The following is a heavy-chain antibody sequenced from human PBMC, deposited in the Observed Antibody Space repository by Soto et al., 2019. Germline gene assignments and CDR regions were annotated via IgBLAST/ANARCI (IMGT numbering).Heavy chain of an antibody. V-gene: IGHV3-48*02. J-gene: IGHJ3*02. CDR1: GFTFSSYS. CDR3: ARDPAYCGGDCYSEINAFDI. CDR2: ISSSSSTI. D-gene: IGHD2-21*02. Sequence: EVQLVESGGGLVQPGGSLRLSCAASGFTFSSYSMNWVRQAPGKGLEWVSYISSSSSTIYYADSVKGRFTISRDNAKNSLYLQMNSLRDEDTAVYYCARDPAYCGGDCYSEINAFDIWGQGTMVTVSS.